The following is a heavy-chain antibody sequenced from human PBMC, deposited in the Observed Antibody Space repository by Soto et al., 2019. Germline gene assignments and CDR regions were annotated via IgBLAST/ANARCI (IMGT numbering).Heavy chain of an antibody. Sequence: SETLSLTCAVSVGSISDYYWSWIRQPPGKVLEWIGYIYYSGTTNYSPSLKSRVTISVDTSKNQFSLKLSSVTAADSAIYYCARQSGGYYYYGMDVWGQGTTVTVSS. CDR1: VGSISDYY. D-gene: IGHD1-26*01. V-gene: IGHV4-59*08. CDR2: IYYSGTT. CDR3: ARQSGGYYYYGMDV. J-gene: IGHJ6*02.